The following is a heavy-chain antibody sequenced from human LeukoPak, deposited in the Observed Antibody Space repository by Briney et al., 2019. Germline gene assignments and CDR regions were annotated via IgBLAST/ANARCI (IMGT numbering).Heavy chain of an antibody. V-gene: IGHV4-59*01. CDR2: IYYSGST. J-gene: IGHJ6*02. CDR1: GGSISSYY. Sequence: SKTLSLTCTVSGGSISSYYWSWIRQPPGKGLEWIGYIYYSGSTNYNPSLKSRVTISVDTSKNQFPLKLSSVTAADTAVYYCARDLEGATSYYYGMDVWGQGTTVTVSS. D-gene: IGHD1-26*01. CDR3: ARDLEGATSYYYGMDV.